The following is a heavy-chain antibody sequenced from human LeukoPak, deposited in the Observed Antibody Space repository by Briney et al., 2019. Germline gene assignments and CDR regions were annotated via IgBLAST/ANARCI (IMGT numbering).Heavy chain of an antibody. J-gene: IGHJ5*02. D-gene: IGHD3-9*01. CDR2: IIPIFGTA. Sequence: ASVKVSCKASGGTFSSYAISWVRQAPGQGLEWMGGIIPIFGTANYAQKFQGRVTITTDESTSTAYMELSSLRSEDTAVYCCARETIHYDILTGYSSWGQGTLVTVSS. V-gene: IGHV1-69*05. CDR3: ARETIHYDILTGYSS. CDR1: GGTFSSYA.